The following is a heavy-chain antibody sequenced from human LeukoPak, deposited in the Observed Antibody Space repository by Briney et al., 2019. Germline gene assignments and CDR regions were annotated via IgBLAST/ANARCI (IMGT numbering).Heavy chain of an antibody. J-gene: IGHJ1*01. CDR2: IRSKVENETT. V-gene: IGHV3-15*05. CDR3: TTGNP. Sequence: GGSLRLSCVTSGFTFTAASMSWVRQAPGKGLEWIGLIRSKVENETTEYAAPVKGRFSISRDDSKATLYLEMKSLKVDDTGVYYCTTGNPWGQGTLVTV. CDR1: GFTFTAAS.